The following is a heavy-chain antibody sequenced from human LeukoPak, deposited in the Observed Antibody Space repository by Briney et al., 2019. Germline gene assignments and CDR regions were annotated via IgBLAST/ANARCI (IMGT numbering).Heavy chain of an antibody. Sequence: SETLSLTCTVSGASISSYYWSWIRQPAGKGLEWIGRFYNSGSTNYNPSLKRRVTMSVDTSKNQFSLKLSSVTAADTAIYYCARDLDSYSSNWYPYTSGWYLDYWGQGTLVTVSS. CDR1: GASISSYY. CDR2: FYNSGST. J-gene: IGHJ4*02. CDR3: ARDLDSYSSNWYPYTSGWYLDY. D-gene: IGHD6-19*01. V-gene: IGHV4-4*07.